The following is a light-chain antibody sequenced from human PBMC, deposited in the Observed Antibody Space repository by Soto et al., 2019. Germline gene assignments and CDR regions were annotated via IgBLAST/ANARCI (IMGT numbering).Light chain of an antibody. CDR2: KDK. Sequence: SYELTQPPSVSVSLGQMARITCSGEALPKKYAYWYQQKPGQFPVLVVYKDKERPSAMPERFSGSSSGTIVTLTISGVQAEDEADYYCLSSDSRGTYWVFGGGTKVTVL. CDR3: LSSDSRGTYWV. CDR1: ALPKKY. V-gene: IGLV3-16*01. J-gene: IGLJ3*02.